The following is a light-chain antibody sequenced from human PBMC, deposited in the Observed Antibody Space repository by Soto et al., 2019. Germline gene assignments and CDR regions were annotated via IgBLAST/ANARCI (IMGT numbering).Light chain of an antibody. CDR2: AAS. J-gene: IGKJ4*01. CDR1: QSVSSDY. CDR3: QQNGGSP. Sequence: EIVLTQSPGTLSLSPGERATLSCRASQSVSSDYLAWYQQKPGQAPWLLIYAASSRATGIPDRFSGSGSGTAFSPTISRLEPEDFALYYCQQNGGSPVGGGTKVETK. V-gene: IGKV3-20*01.